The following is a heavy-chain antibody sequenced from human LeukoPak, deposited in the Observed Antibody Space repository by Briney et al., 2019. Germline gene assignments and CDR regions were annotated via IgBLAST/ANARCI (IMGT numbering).Heavy chain of an antibody. J-gene: IGHJ1*01. CDR2: IRGKVHGGRT. CDR3: ARGSVYDYGDGQYFQY. D-gene: IGHD4-17*01. CDR1: GFTFADYA. Sequence: GRSLRLSCAASGFTFADYAMTWVRQAPGKGLEWVGFIRGKVHGGRTEYATSTKGRFTISRDDFSSVAYLQVNSLKIEDTAVYYCARGSVYDYGDGQYFQYWGQGILVSVSS. V-gene: IGHV3-49*04.